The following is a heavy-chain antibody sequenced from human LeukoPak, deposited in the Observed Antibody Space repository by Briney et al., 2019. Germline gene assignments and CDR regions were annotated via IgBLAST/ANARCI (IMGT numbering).Heavy chain of an antibody. Sequence: PSETLSLTCTVSGGSISSGDYYWSWIRQPPGKGLEWIGYIYYSGCTYYNPSLKSRVTISVDTSKNQFSLKLNSVTAADTAVYYCARTRSSGWFDPWGQGTLVTVSS. D-gene: IGHD6-6*01. V-gene: IGHV4-30-4*01. CDR2: IYYSGCT. CDR1: GGSISSGDYY. J-gene: IGHJ5*02. CDR3: ARTRSSGWFDP.